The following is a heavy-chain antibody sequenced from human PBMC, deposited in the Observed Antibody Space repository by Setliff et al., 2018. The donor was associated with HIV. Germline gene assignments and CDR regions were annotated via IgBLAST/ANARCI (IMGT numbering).Heavy chain of an antibody. D-gene: IGHD6-6*01. CDR3: ASFDLSTTSSAD. CDR1: GGSISSYY. CDR2: IGPIYTSGST. Sequence: PSETLSLTCTVSGGSISSYYWTWIRQPAGKGLEWIGRIGPIYTSGSTKYNPSLERRVTMSVDTSKNQFSLRLYSVTAADTAVYYCASFDLSTTSSADWGQGALVTVSS. V-gene: IGHV4-4*07. J-gene: IGHJ1*01.